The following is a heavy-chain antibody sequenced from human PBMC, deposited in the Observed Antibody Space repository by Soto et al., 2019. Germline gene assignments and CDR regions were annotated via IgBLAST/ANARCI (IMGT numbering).Heavy chain of an antibody. J-gene: IGHJ4*02. CDR1: GGSIRSYY. D-gene: IGHD6-19*01. Sequence: QVQLQESGPGLVKPSETLSLTCTVSGGSIRSYYWSWIRQPPGKGLEWIGYIYSSGSTNYNPSLKSRVTIPVDTSTNQFSLKLSSVTAADTAVYYCARGSGWYYYWGQGTLVTVSS. CDR3: ARGSGWYYY. V-gene: IGHV4-4*08. CDR2: IYSSGST.